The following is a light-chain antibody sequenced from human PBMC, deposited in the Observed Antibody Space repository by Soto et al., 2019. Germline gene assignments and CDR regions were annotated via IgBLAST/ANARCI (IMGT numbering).Light chain of an antibody. CDR3: SSYAGSKNLVV. J-gene: IGLJ2*01. CDR1: SSDVGGYNY. Sequence: QSVLTQPPSASGSPGQSVTISCTGTSSDVGGYNYVSWYQQHPGKAPKLMIYEVSKRPSGVPDRFSGSKSGNTASLTVSGLQAEDEDDYYCSSYAGSKNLVVFGGGTKLTVL. V-gene: IGLV2-8*01. CDR2: EVS.